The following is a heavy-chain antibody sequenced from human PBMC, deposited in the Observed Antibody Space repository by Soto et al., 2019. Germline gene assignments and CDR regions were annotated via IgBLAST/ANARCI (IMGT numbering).Heavy chain of an antibody. Sequence: PGGSLRLSCAASGVIVRNYAMSWVRQPAGKGVEWGSSINGRGSEKYYADSVKGRYTVSKENSESTLCLKRNSLRVEDTAVNYGAKDRMRQNSVCDPFDLWGQGTMVTVSS. V-gene: IGHV3-23*01. CDR3: AKDRMRQNSVCDPFDL. D-gene: IGHD2-21*01. J-gene: IGHJ3*01. CDR1: GVIVRNYA. CDR2: INGRGSEK.